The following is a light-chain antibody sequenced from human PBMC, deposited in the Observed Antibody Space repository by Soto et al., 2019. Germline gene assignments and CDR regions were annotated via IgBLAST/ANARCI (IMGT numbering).Light chain of an antibody. CDR2: EVR. J-gene: IGLJ3*02. V-gene: IGLV2-23*02. Sequence: QSALTQPASVSGTPGQSITISCSGTSSDIGSYNLVSWYQVHPGKAPKLLIFEVRRLPSGVSSRFSGSKSGNTASLTISGLHAEDEAEYYCSSHGGTDRLVVFGGGTQLTVL. CDR1: SSDIGSYNL. CDR3: SSHGGTDRLVV.